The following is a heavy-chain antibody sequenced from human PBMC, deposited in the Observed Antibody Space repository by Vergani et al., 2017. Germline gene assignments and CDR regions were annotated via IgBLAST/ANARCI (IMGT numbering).Heavy chain of an antibody. V-gene: IGHV3-33*01. D-gene: IGHD3-22*01. CDR3: ARAGGAAMGLVVGHNXFDP. Sequence: QVQLVESGGGVVQPGRSLRLSCAASGFTFSSYGMHWVRQAPGKGLEWVAVIWYDGSNKYYADSVKGRFTISRDNSKNTLYLQMNSLRAEDTAVYYCARAGGAAMGLVVGHNXFDPWGQGTLVTVSS. J-gene: IGHJ5*02. CDR1: GFTFSSYG. CDR2: IWYDGSNK.